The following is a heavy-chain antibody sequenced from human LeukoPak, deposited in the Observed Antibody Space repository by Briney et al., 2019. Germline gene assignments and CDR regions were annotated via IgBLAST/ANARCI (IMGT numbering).Heavy chain of an antibody. V-gene: IGHV3-23*01. J-gene: IGHJ6*03. CDR3: AKDREWDLRHYYYYMDV. CDR2: ISGSGGST. D-gene: IGHD1-26*01. Sequence: PGGSLRLSCAASGFTFSSYAMSWVRQAAGKGLEWVSGISGSGGSTYYADSVKGRFTISRDDSKNTLYLQMNSLRAEDTAVYYCAKDREWDLRHYYYYMDVWGKGTTVTVSS. CDR1: GFTFSSYA.